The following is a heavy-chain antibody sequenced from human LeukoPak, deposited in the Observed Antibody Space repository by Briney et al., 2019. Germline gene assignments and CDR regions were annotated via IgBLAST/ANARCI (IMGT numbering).Heavy chain of an antibody. J-gene: IGHJ4*02. D-gene: IGHD3-22*01. V-gene: IGHV4-38-2*01. CDR3: PWNSSGIHFDY. CDR2: IYHSGST. Sequence: SETLSLTCAVSGYSISSGYYWGWIRQPPGKGLEWIGSIYHSGSTSYKPSLKSRVTISVDTSKNQFSLKLSSVTAADTAVYYCPWNSSGIHFDYWGQGTLVTVSS. CDR1: GYSISSGYY.